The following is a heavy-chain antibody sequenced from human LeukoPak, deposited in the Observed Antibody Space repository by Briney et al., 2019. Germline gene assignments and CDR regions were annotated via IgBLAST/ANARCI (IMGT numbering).Heavy chain of an antibody. CDR1: GYTLSELS. D-gene: IGHD3-10*01. J-gene: IGHJ4*02. V-gene: IGHV1-24*01. Sequence: EASVKVSCKVSGYTLSELSMHWVRQAPGKGLEWMGGFDPEDGETIYAQKFQGRVTMTEDTSTDTAYMELSSLRSEDTAVYYCATSPLWFGDVDYWGQGTLVTVSS. CDR2: FDPEDGET. CDR3: ATSPLWFGDVDY.